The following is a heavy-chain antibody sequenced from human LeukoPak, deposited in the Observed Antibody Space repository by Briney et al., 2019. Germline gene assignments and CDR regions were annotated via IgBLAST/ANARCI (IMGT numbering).Heavy chain of an antibody. CDR3: ARGLQEGWFDP. CDR2: ISSSSSYI. Sequence: PGGSLRLSCAASGFTFSSYSMNWVRQAPGKGLEWVSSISSSSSYIYYADSLKGRFTISRDNAKNSLYLQMNSLRAEDTAVYYCARGLQEGWFDPWGQGTLVTVSS. J-gene: IGHJ5*02. V-gene: IGHV3-21*01. CDR1: GFTFSSYS.